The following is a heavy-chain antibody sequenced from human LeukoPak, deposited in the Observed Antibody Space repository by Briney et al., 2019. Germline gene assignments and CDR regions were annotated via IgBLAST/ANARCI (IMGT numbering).Heavy chain of an antibody. J-gene: IGHJ4*02. V-gene: IGHV3-74*01. CDR2: INSDGSST. CDR1: GFTFSSYW. Sequence: GGSLRLSCAASGFTFSSYWMHWVRQAPGKGLVWVSRINSDGSSTTYADSVKGRFSISRDNAKNTLYLQMNSLRVEDTAVYYCARGRPHGNDYWGQGTLVTVSS. D-gene: IGHD4-23*01. CDR3: ARGRPHGNDY.